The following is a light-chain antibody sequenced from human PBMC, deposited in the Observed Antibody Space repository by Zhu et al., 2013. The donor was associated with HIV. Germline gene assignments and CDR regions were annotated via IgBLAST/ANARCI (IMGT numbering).Light chain of an antibody. CDR3: QSYDSSRSGWV. J-gene: IGLJ3*02. CDR1: RSNIGRNY. Sequence: QSALTQPPSASGTPGQTVTISCSGSRSNIGRNYVHWYQQLPGTAPTLLIYNNYQRPSGVPDRFSGSKSDTSASLAISGLRSEDEADYYCQSYDSSRSGWVFGGGTKVTVL. V-gene: IGLV1-47*01. CDR2: NNY.